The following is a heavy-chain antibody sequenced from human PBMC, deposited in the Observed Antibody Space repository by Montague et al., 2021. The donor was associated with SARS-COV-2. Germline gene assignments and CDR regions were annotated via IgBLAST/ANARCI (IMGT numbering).Heavy chain of an antibody. CDR1: GGSFSGYF. Sequence: SETLSLTCAVYGGSFSGYFWSWIRQTPGKGLEWIGEIDRSGGTKYSPSLKSRVTILLDTSNNQFSLKLTSVTAADTAVYYCARVRGSREIYGGYHYGMDVWGQGTTVTVSS. J-gene: IGHJ6*02. D-gene: IGHD3-10*01. CDR3: ARVRGSREIYGGYHYGMDV. CDR2: IDRSGGT. V-gene: IGHV4-34*01.